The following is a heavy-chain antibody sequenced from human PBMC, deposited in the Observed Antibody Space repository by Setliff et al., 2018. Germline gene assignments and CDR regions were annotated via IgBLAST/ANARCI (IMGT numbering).Heavy chain of an antibody. J-gene: IGHJ2*01. D-gene: IGHD1-26*01. CDR3: VRVRRGGYHSIYWSFDL. CDR1: GGAFSSHY. CDR2: IIPASNGA. Sequence: SVKVSCKASGGAFSSHYISWVRQAPGQGPQWLGRIIPASNGANYAQRFRGRVSFSADISTGTVFMDLSSLESEDTAVYYCVRVRRGGYHSIYWSFDLWGRGTLVTVSS. V-gene: IGHV1-69*04.